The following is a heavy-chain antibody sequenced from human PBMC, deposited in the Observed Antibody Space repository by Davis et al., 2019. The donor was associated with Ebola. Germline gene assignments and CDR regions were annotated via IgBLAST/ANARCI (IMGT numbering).Heavy chain of an antibody. Sequence: GESLKISCAASGFTVSSNYMSWVRQAPGKGLEWVSVIYSGGSTYYADSVKGRFTISRHNSKNTLYLQMNSLRAEDTAVYYCARERITMIVGWGWFDPWGQGTLVTVSS. CDR3: ARERITMIVGWGWFDP. CDR1: GFTVSSNY. V-gene: IGHV3-53*04. D-gene: IGHD3-22*01. CDR2: IYSGGST. J-gene: IGHJ5*02.